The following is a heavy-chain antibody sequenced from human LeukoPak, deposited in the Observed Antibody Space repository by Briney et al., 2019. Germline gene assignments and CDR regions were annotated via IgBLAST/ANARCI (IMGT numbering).Heavy chain of an antibody. CDR3: ARDLRADGSGRDKPHFYYYGMDV. Sequence: PGGSLRLSCAASGFTFNVYAMSWVRQAPGKGLEWVSALTGSGGSTYYADSVKGRFTISRDNSKNTVYLQMNSLRAEDTAVYYCARDLRADGSGRDKPHFYYYGMDVWGQGTTVTVSS. V-gene: IGHV3-23*01. CDR1: GFTFNVYA. D-gene: IGHD3-10*01. CDR2: LTGSGGST. J-gene: IGHJ6*02.